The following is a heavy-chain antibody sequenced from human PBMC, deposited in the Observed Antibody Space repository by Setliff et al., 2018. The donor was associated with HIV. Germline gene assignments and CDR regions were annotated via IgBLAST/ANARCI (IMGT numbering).Heavy chain of an antibody. V-gene: IGHV1-69*13. Sequence: SVKVSCKASGGTFNIHAVTWVRQAPGQGLAWVGAIIPLFGTANYAQKFQGRVTITADDSTSTVYMEVRSLRSADTAVYYCSKVSEHRTSSGSFYYYMDVWGEGTTVTVSS. CDR1: GGTFNIHA. D-gene: IGHD6-6*01. CDR3: SKVSEHRTSSGSFYYYMDV. CDR2: IIPLFGTA. J-gene: IGHJ6*03.